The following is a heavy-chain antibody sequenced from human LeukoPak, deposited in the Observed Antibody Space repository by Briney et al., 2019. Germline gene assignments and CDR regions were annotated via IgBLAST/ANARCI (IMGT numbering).Heavy chain of an antibody. V-gene: IGHV1-18*04. CDR1: GYTFIAYY. CDR3: ARAYGGSGSYP. Sequence: ASVKVSCKASGYTFIAYYMHWVRQAPGQGLEWMGWISAYNGNTNYAQKLQGRVTMTTDTSTSTAYMELRSLRSDDTAVYYCARAYGGSGSYPWGQGTLVTVSS. D-gene: IGHD3-10*01. CDR2: ISAYNGNT. J-gene: IGHJ5*02.